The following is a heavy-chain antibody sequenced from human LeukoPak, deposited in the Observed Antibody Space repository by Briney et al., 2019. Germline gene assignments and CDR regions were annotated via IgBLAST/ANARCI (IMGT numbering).Heavy chain of an antibody. CDR3: ARDSGVRYGDYRYVYYYGMDV. D-gene: IGHD4-17*01. J-gene: IGHJ6*02. Sequence: GGSLRLSCAASGFTFSSYAMHWVRQAPGKGLEWVAVISYDGGNKYYADSVKGRFTISRDNSKNTLYLQMNSLRAEDTAVYYCARDSGVRYGDYRYVYYYGMDVWGQGTTVTVSS. CDR1: GFTFSSYA. V-gene: IGHV3-30-3*01. CDR2: ISYDGGNK.